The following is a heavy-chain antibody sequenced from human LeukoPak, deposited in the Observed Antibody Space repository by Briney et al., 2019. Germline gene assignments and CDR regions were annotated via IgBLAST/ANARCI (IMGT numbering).Heavy chain of an antibody. V-gene: IGHV1-69*13. J-gene: IGHJ4*02. CDR2: IIPIFGTA. CDR1: GYTFTSYD. D-gene: IGHD3-10*01. Sequence: ASVKVSCKASGYTFTSYDISWVRQAPGQGLEWMGGIIPIFGTANYAQKFQGRVTITADESTSTAYMELSSLRSEDTAVYYCARSTGKYYYGSGSFLLYYFDYWGQGTLVTVSS. CDR3: ARSTGKYYYGSGSFLLYYFDY.